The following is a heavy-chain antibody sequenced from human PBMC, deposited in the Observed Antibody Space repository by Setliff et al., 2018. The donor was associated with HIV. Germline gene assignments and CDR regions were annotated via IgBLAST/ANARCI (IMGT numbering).Heavy chain of an antibody. D-gene: IGHD3-10*01. J-gene: IGHJ5*02. CDR1: GASISTTNYY. Sequence: LSLTCSVSGASISTTNYYWAWVRQPPGKGLEWIGNIYYRGSTYYDLSLKSRVTLSVDTSKNSFSLNLTSVTAADTAIYFCARARGPPLPVLDLWGQGTLVTVSS. CDR3: ARARGPPLPVLDL. V-gene: IGHV4-39*07. CDR2: IYYRGST.